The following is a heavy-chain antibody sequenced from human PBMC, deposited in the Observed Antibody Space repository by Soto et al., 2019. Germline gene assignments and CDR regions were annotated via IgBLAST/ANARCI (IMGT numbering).Heavy chain of an antibody. Sequence: GGSLRLSCAASGFTFSSYGMHWVRQAPGKGLEWVAVISYDGSNKYYADSVKGRFTISRDNSKNTLYLQMNSLRAEDTAVYYCAKDLLLGGGSYYESGNAFDTWGQDTMVPVSS. V-gene: IGHV3-30*18. D-gene: IGHD1-26*01. CDR3: AKDLLLGGGSYYESGNAFDT. CDR1: GFTFSSYG. J-gene: IGHJ3*02. CDR2: ISYDGSNK.